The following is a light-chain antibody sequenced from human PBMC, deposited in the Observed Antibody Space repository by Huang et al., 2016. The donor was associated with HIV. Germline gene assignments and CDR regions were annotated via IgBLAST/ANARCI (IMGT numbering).Light chain of an antibody. CDR2: GAS. J-gene: IGKJ2*01. Sequence: EIVLTQSPAILSVSPGERATLSGRASQNVRSSVAWYQQRPGQPPRLLISGASTRATGIPARFSGSGAGTEFTLTISSLQSEDFAVYYCQQYENWPPEYTFGQGTKLEL. CDR3: QQYENWPPEYT. V-gene: IGKV3-15*01. CDR1: QNVRSS.